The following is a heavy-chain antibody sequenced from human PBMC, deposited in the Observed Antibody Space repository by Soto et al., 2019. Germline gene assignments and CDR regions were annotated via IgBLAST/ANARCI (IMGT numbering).Heavy chain of an antibody. D-gene: IGHD3-10*01. CDR3: AASYGSGYRAFDY. Sequence: QVQLVQSGTEVKKPGSSVKVSCKASGDTFSFYTINWVRHAPGLGLEWVGRINPIVSMSNYAQKFQGRVSMAADKATSTAYMERRRLSSDDTAMYFCAASYGSGYRAFDYWGQGALVIVSS. V-gene: IGHV1-69*02. CDR1: GDTFSFYT. CDR2: INPIVSMS. J-gene: IGHJ4*02.